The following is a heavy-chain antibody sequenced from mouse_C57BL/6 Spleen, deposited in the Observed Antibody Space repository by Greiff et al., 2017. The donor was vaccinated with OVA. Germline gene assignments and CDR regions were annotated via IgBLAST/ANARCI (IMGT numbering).Heavy chain of an antibody. CDR3: ARGRDDYDPFAY. Sequence: VQLKESGPGLVKPSQSLSLTCSVTGYSITSGYYWNWIRQFPGNKLEWMGYISYDGSNNYNPSLKNRFSITRDTSKNQFFLKLNSVTTEDTATCYCARGRDDYDPFAYWGQGTLVTVSA. J-gene: IGHJ3*01. V-gene: IGHV3-6*01. D-gene: IGHD2-4*01. CDR2: ISYDGSN. CDR1: GYSITSGYY.